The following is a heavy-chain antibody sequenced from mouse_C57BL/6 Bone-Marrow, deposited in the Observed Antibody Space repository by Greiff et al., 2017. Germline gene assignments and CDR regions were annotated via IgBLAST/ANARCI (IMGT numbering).Heavy chain of an antibody. CDR2: ISYDGSN. J-gene: IGHJ4*01. V-gene: IGHV3-6*01. CDR1: GYSITSGYY. CDR3: ARGPGGAMDY. Sequence: DVQLQESGPGLVKPSQSLSLTCSVTGYSITSGYYWNWIRQFPGNKLEWMGYISYDGSNNYNPSLKNRISITRDTSKNQFFLKLNSVTTEDTATYYCARGPGGAMDYWGQGTSVTVSS.